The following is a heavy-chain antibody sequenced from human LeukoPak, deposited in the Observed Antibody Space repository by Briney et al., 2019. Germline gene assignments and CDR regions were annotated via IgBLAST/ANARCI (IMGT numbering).Heavy chain of an antibody. CDR1: GGSISSYY. Sequence: SETLSLTCTVSGGSISSYYWSWIRQPPGKGLEWIGYIYYSGSTNYNPSLKSRVTISVDTSKNQFSLKLSSVTAADTAVYYCARARQEVFDYWGQGTLVTVSS. CDR2: IYYSGST. CDR3: ARARQEVFDY. J-gene: IGHJ4*02. V-gene: IGHV4-59*01.